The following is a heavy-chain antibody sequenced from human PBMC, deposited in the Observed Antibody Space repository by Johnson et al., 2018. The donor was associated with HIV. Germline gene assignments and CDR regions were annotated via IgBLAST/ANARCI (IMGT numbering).Heavy chain of an antibody. J-gene: IGHJ3*01. Sequence: VQLVESGGGVVQPGGSLRLSCAASGFTFSTFGMHWVRQAPGKGLEWVSYISRSGSTITYADSVKGRFTISRDNAKNSLYLQMNSLRAEDTALYYCAKDHPISVWGQGTMVTVSS. V-gene: IGHV3-48*04. CDR3: AKDHPISV. CDR1: GFTFSTFG. CDR2: ISRSGSTI.